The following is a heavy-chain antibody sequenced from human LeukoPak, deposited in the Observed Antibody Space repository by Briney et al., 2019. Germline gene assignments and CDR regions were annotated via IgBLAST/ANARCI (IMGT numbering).Heavy chain of an antibody. CDR2: FSPKTGGS. J-gene: IGHJ4*02. CDR3: VRDSGGSYYYPSDY. Sequence: ASVKVSCKTSGYTFIGHYMHWVRQAPGHGLEWMGWFSPKTGGSHFAQKFRGRVAMTTDTSISTAYLELSSLRSDDTAVYYCVRDSGGSYYYPSDYWGQGTLVTVSS. D-gene: IGHD1-26*01. CDR1: GYTFIGHY. V-gene: IGHV1-2*02.